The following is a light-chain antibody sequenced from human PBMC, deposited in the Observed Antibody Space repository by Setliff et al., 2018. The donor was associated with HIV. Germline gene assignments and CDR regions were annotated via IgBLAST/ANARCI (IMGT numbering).Light chain of an antibody. V-gene: IGLV2-14*03. J-gene: IGLJ1*01. CDR1: RSDVGGYNY. CDR3: SSYTSTSTLV. CDR2: DVS. Sequence: QSVLTQAASVSGSPGQSITMSCTGTRSDVGGYNYVSWYQQHPGKAPKLMIYDVSNRPSGVSNRFSGSKSGNTASLTISGLQAEDEADYYCSSYTSTSTLVFGTGTKVTVL.